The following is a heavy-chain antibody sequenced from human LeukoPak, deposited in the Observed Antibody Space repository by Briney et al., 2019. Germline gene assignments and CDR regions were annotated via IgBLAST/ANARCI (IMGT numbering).Heavy chain of an antibody. V-gene: IGHV4-34*01. D-gene: IGHD1-26*01. CDR1: GGSFSGYY. CDR2: ISHSGST. Sequence: PSETLSLTCAVYGGSFSGYYWSWIRQPPGKGLEWIGEISHSGSTNYNPSLKSRVTISVDTSKNQFSLKLSSVTAADTAVYYCARGGLWELNIWGQGTLVTVSS. J-gene: IGHJ4*02. CDR3: ARGGLWELNI.